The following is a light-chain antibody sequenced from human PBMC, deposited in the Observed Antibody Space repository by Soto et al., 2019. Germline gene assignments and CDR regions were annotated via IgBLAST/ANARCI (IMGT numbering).Light chain of an antibody. CDR2: DAS. J-gene: IGKJ5*01. V-gene: IGKV1-33*01. CDR1: QNINHY. Sequence: DIQMTQSPSSLSASVGDRVTITCQASQNINHYLNLYQQKPGRAPKLLIYDASNWEAGVPSRFRGSASGTDFTVTISRLQPEDIATYYCQQYEDLPTFGQGTRLEIK. CDR3: QQYEDLPT.